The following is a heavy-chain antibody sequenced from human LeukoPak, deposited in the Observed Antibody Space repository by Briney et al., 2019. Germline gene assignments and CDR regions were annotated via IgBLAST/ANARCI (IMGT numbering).Heavy chain of an antibody. Sequence: ASLKVSCKASGYTFTSYYMHWVRQAPGQGLEWMGIINPSGGSTSYAQKFQGRVTMTRATSTSTVYMELSSLRSEDTAVYYCASLAAAGNFDYWGQGTLVTVSS. CDR2: INPSGGST. J-gene: IGHJ4*02. CDR3: ASLAAAGNFDY. V-gene: IGHV1-46*01. CDR1: GYTFTSYY. D-gene: IGHD6-13*01.